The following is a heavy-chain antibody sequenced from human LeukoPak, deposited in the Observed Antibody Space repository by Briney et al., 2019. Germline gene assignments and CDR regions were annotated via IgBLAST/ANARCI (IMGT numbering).Heavy chain of an antibody. V-gene: IGHV3-30*04. D-gene: IGHD3-3*01. CDR2: ISYDGSNK. CDR1: GFTFSSYA. Sequence: PGGSLRLSCAASGFTFSSYAMHWVRQAPGKGLEWVAVISYDGSNKYYADSVKGRFTISRDNSKNTLYLQMNSLRAEDTAVYYCARARGESIFGVVTTRNWFDPWGQGTLVTVSS. CDR3: ARARGESIFGVVTTRNWFDP. J-gene: IGHJ5*02.